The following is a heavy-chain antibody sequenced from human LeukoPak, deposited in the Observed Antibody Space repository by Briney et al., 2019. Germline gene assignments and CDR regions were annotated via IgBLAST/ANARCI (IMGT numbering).Heavy chain of an antibody. J-gene: IGHJ4*02. CDR3: ARDVGDY. V-gene: IGHV1-2*02. Sequence: ASVKVSCKASGYTFTSYDINWVRQATGQGLEWMGWMNPNSGGTNYAQKFQGRVTMTRDTSISTAYMELSRLRSDDTAVYYCARDVGDYWGQGTLVTVSS. CDR1: GYTFTSYD. D-gene: IGHD3-16*01. CDR2: MNPNSGGT.